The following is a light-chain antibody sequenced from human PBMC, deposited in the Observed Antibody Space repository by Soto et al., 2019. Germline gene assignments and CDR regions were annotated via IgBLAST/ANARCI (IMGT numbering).Light chain of an antibody. Sequence: DFHIPQSPASRSASVSARFTLTFRASQNIRSRLAWFQQKPGNAPKLLIYAASTLQSGVPSRFSGSASGTEFTLTISSLQPEDFATYYCQQVSGYPLNFGGGTKVDI. CDR1: QNIRSR. J-gene: IGKJ4*01. CDR3: QQVSGYPLN. V-gene: IGKV1-5*01. CDR2: AAS.